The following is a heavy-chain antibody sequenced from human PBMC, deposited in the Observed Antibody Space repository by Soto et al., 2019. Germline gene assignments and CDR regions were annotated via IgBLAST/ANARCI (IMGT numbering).Heavy chain of an antibody. CDR3: AKGRSYYYYYGVDV. J-gene: IGHJ6*02. CDR1: GFTFSSYS. Sequence: GGSLRLSCAASGFTFSSYSMNWVRQAPGKGLEWVSSISKSSRYIYYADSVKGRFTISRDNSKSTLYLQMNSLRAEDTALYYCAKGRSYYYYYGVDVWGQGTTVNVAS. V-gene: IGHV3-21*04. CDR2: ISKSSRYI.